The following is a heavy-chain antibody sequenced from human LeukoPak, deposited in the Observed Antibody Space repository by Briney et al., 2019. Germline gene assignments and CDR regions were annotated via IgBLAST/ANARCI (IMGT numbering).Heavy chain of an antibody. D-gene: IGHD2-2*01. CDR2: ISVSGGST. CDR1: GFTFGSYA. V-gene: IGHV3-23*01. J-gene: IGHJ4*02. CDR3: AKESVQAAPLYGVDG. Sequence: GGSLRLSCAASGFTFGSYAMSWVRQPPGKGLEWVSTISVSGGSTYYADSLKGRFTISRDNSKNTLYLQMNSPRVADTDLYFCAKESVQAAPLYGVDGWGQGTQVTVSS.